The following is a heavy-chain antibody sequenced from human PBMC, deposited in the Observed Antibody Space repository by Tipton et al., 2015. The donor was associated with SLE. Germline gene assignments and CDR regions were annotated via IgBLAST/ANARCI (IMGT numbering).Heavy chain of an antibody. CDR1: GFTFTSYA. CDR2: IYSGGST. Sequence: SLRLSCAASGFTFTSYAMTWVRQAPGKGLEWVSVIYSGGSTYYADSVKGRFTISRDNFNNTLYLQMNNLKAEDTALYYCATCIAVAGNGNYWGQGTLVTVSS. D-gene: IGHD6-19*01. CDR3: ATCIAVAGNGNY. V-gene: IGHV3-23*03. J-gene: IGHJ4*02.